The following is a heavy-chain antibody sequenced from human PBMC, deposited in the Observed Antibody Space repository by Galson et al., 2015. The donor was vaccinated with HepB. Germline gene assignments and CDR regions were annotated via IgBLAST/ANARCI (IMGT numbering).Heavy chain of an antibody. CDR1: EFTFSTYW. Sequence: SLRLSCAASEFTFSTYWMTWVRQAPGRGLKWVATINQDGSQKYYVDSPKGRVTISRDNTKNSLYLEMNSLRAKDTAFYYCARDVGDAWGQGTLVTVSS. V-gene: IGHV3-7*03. J-gene: IGHJ1*01. CDR3: ARDVGDA. CDR2: INQDGSQK. D-gene: IGHD1-26*01.